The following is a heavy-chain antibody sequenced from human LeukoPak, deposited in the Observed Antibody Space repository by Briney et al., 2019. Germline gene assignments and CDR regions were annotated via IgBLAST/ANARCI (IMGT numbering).Heavy chain of an antibody. CDR3: ARERSRFDAFDI. Sequence: SETLSLTCTVSGGSISSHYWSWIRQPPGKGLEWIGYIYYSGSTNYNPSLKSRVTISVETSKNQFSLKLSSVTAADTAVYYCARERSRFDAFDIWGQGTMVTVSS. V-gene: IGHV4-59*11. CDR2: IYYSGST. D-gene: IGHD3-10*01. CDR1: GGSISSHY. J-gene: IGHJ3*02.